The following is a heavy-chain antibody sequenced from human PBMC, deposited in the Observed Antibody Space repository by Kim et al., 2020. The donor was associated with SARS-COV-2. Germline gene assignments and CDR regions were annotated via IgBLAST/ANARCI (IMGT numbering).Heavy chain of an antibody. CDR3: ARDLRAEKLNYDVFTGSRGSVY. J-gene: IGHJ4*02. CDR2: ISSSSNDI. V-gene: IGHV3-21*01. Sequence: GGSLRLSCAASGFTFSAYRMNWVRQAPGKGLEWVSSISSSSNDIRYADSVRGRLTISRDNAEKSLYLHMNSLRAEDTAVYFCARDLRAEKLNYDVFTGSRGSVYWGQGTLVIVSS. D-gene: IGHD3-9*01. CDR1: GFTFSAYR.